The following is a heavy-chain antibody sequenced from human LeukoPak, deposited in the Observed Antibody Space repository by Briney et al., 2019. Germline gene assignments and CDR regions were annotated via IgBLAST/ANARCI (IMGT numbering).Heavy chain of an antibody. Sequence: SEDLSLTCTFSGGSLRSYYWSWVREPPGEGLEWIGYIYTSGSTNYNPSLKSRVTISVDTSKNQFSLKLSSVTAADTAVYYCARAEWMKLYNWFDPWGQGTLVTVSS. V-gene: IGHV4-4*09. J-gene: IGHJ5*02. CDR2: IYTSGST. CDR1: GGSLRSYY. CDR3: ARAEWMKLYNWFDP. D-gene: IGHD3-3*01.